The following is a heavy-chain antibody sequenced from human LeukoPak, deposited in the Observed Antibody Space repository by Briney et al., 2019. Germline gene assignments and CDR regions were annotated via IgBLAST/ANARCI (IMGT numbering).Heavy chain of an antibody. Sequence: PGGSLRLSCAASGFTFSSYWMSWVRQAPGKGLEWVANIKQDGSEKYYVDSVKGRFTISRDNAKNSLYLQMNSLRAEDTAVYYCAREGGGSSGWFPYYYYSYMDVWGKGTTVTVSS. D-gene: IGHD6-19*01. CDR2: IKQDGSEK. J-gene: IGHJ6*03. CDR3: AREGGGSSGWFPYYYYSYMDV. CDR1: GFTFSSYW. V-gene: IGHV3-7*01.